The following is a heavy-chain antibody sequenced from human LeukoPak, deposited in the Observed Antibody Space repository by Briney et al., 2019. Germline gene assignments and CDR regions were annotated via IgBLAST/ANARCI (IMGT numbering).Heavy chain of an antibody. CDR3: ARGGTFVSDY. J-gene: IGHJ4*02. CDR2: IKEDGSEK. D-gene: IGHD1-1*01. Sequence: GGSPRLSRAGSGFTFSTFWMSWVRQAPGKGLEWVANIKEDGSEKYYVDSMKGRFTVSRDNAKNSLYLQMDSLRAEDTAVYYCARGGTFVSDYWGQGTLVTVSS. CDR1: GFTFSTFW. V-gene: IGHV3-7*01.